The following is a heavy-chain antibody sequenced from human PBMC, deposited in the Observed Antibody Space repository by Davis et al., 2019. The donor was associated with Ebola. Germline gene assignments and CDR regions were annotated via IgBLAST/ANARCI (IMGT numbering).Heavy chain of an antibody. J-gene: IGHJ6*02. V-gene: IGHV1-69*06. CDR2: IIPIFGTA. CDR3: AGNDYYGSGSYYNVYYYYGMDV. D-gene: IGHD3-10*01. CDR1: GGTFSSYA. Sequence: AASVKVSCKASGGTFSSYAISWVRQAPGQGLEWMGGIIPIFGTANYAQKFQGRVTITADKSTSTAYMELSSLRSEDTAVYYCAGNDYYGSGSYYNVYYYYGMDVWGQGTTVTVSS.